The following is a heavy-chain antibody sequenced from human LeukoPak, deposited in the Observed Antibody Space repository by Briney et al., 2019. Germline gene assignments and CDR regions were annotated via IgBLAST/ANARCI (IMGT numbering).Heavy chain of an antibody. Sequence: PGGSLRLSCAASGFTFSSYGMHWVRQAPGKGLEWVAFIRYDGSNKYYADSVKGRFTISRDNSKNTLYLQMNSLRAEDTAVYYCAKAVEWIVGAGTGPDYWGQGTLVTVSS. V-gene: IGHV3-30*02. J-gene: IGHJ4*02. CDR2: IRYDGSNK. D-gene: IGHD1-26*01. CDR3: AKAVEWIVGAGTGPDY. CDR1: GFTFSSYG.